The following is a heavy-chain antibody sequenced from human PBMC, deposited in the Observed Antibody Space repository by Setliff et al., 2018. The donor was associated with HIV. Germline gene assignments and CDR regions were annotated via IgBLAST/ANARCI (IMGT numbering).Heavy chain of an antibody. Sequence: ASVQVSCKASGYTFINYHITWVRQAPGQGLEWVGSISASSANTNYTQGRVTMTTDISTSTAYMELRSLRSADSAVYYCARVPVSNYYYYMDVWGKGTTVTVSS. CDR1: GYTFINYH. CDR3: ARVPVSNYYYYMDV. V-gene: IGHV1-18*01. J-gene: IGHJ6*03. CDR2: ISASSANT.